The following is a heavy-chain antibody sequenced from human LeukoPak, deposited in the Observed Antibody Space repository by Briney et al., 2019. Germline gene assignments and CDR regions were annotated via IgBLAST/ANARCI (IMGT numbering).Heavy chain of an antibody. V-gene: IGHV4-39*07. Sequence: SETLSLTCTVSGGSISSSSYGWGWIRQRPGKGLEWIGEINHSGSTNYNPSLKSRVTISVDASKNQFSLKLSSVTAADTAVYYCARDEGSGWGSFDYWGQGTLVTVSS. CDR1: GGSISSSSYG. D-gene: IGHD6-19*01. J-gene: IGHJ4*02. CDR2: INHSGST. CDR3: ARDEGSGWGSFDY.